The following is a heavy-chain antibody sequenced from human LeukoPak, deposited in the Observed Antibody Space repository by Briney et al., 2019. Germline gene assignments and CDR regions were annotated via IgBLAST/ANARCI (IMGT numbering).Heavy chain of an antibody. CDR3: ARGSGRTCLQMSPLDC. J-gene: IGHJ4*02. CDR2: ISGSSSYI. V-gene: IGHV3-21*01. D-gene: IGHD2-15*01. Sequence: GGSLRLSCAASGFTFSDYSMDWVRQAPGKGLEWVLAISGSSSYIHYADSAKGRFTISRANAKNSLYLQMNSLRAEATAVYYGARGSGRTCLQMSPLDCWGQGALVTVSS. CDR1: GFTFSDYS.